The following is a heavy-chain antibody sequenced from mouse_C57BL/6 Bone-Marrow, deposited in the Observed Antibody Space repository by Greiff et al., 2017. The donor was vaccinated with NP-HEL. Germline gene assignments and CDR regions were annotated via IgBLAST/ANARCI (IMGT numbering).Heavy chain of an antibody. CDR1: GYTFTDYY. D-gene: IGHD1-1*01. Sequence: QVHVKQSGAELVRPGASVKLSCKASGYTFTDYYINWVKQRPGQGLEWIARIYPGSGNTYYNEKFKGKATLTAEKSSSTAYMQLSSLTSEDSAVYFCAREPITTVSFDYWGQGTTLTVSS. CDR2: IYPGSGNT. CDR3: AREPITTVSFDY. J-gene: IGHJ2*01. V-gene: IGHV1-76*01.